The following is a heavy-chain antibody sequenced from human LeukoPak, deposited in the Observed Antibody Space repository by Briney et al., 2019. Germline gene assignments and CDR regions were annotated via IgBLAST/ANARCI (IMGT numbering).Heavy chain of an antibody. D-gene: IGHD3-10*01. CDR3: ARDMDWFDP. J-gene: IGHJ5*02. Sequence: GGSLRLSCAASGFTFSSYSMNWVRQAPGKGLEWVSSISSSSSYKYYADSVKGRFTISRDNGKNSLYLQMNSLRAEDTAVYYCARDMDWFDPWGQGTLVTVSS. CDR2: ISSSSSYK. V-gene: IGHV3-21*01. CDR1: GFTFSSYS.